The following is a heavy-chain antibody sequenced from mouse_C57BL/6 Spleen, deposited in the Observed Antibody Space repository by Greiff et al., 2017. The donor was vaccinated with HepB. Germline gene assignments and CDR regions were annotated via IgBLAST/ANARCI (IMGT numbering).Heavy chain of an antibody. CDR2: IDPENGDT. D-gene: IGHD1-1*01. J-gene: IGHJ4*01. CDR3: ARSDYGSSLYAMDY. Sequence: VQLQQSGAELVRPGASVKLSCTASGFNIKDDYMHWVKQRPEQGLEWIGWIDPENGDTEYASKFQGKATITADTSSNTAYLQLSSLTSEDTAIYYCARSDYGSSLYAMDYWGQGTSVTVSS. V-gene: IGHV14-4*01. CDR1: GFNIKDDY.